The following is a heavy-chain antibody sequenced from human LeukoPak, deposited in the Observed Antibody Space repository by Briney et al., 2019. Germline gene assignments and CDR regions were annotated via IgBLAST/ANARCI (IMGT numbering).Heavy chain of an antibody. V-gene: IGHV4-59*08. CDR3: ARGPYSYDSSGAFDI. D-gene: IGHD3-22*01. J-gene: IGHJ3*02. CDR1: GGSISSYY. Sequence: SETLSLTCTVSGGSISSYYWSWIRQPPGKGLEWIGYIYYSGSTNYNPSLKSRVTISVDTSNNQVSLKLSYVTAADTAVYFCARGPYSYDSSGAFDIWGQGTMVTVSS. CDR2: IYYSGST.